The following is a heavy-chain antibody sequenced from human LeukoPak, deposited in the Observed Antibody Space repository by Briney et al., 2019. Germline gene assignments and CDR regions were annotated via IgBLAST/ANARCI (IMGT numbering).Heavy chain of an antibody. V-gene: IGHV3-23*01. CDR1: GFTFSSYA. D-gene: IGHD2-15*01. J-gene: IGHJ5*02. CDR3: AKEDHCSGGSCYSGWFDP. Sequence: PGGSLRLSCAASGFTFSSYAMSWVRQAPGKGLEWVSAISGSGGSTYYADSVKGRFTISRDNSKNTLYLQMNSLRAEDRAVYYCAKEDHCSGGSCYSGWFDPWGQGTLVTVSS. CDR2: ISGSGGST.